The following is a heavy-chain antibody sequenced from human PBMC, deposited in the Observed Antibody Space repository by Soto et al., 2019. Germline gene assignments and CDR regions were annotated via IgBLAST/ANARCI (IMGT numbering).Heavy chain of an antibody. Sequence: GESLKISCKGSGYSFTSYWIGWVRQMPGKGLEWMGIIYPGDSDTRYSPSFQGQVTISADKSISTAYLQWSSLKASDTAMYYCARHRVPGEGESSSSDLWGQGTLVTVSS. V-gene: IGHV5-51*01. CDR3: ARHRVPGEGESSSSDL. D-gene: IGHD6-6*01. J-gene: IGHJ5*02. CDR1: GYSFTSYW. CDR2: IYPGDSDT.